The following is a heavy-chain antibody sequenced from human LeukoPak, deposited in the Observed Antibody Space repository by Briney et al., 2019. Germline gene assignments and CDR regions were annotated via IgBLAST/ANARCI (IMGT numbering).Heavy chain of an antibody. J-gene: IGHJ4*02. V-gene: IGHV1-58*02. Sequence: SVKVSCKASGFTFTSSAMQWVRQARGQRLEWIGWIVVGSGNTNYAQKFQGRVTMTRNTSISTAYMELSSLRSEDTAVYYCARGRYDYVWGSYPYWGQGTLVTVSS. D-gene: IGHD3-16*01. CDR2: IVVGSGNT. CDR1: GFTFTSSA. CDR3: ARGRYDYVWGSYPY.